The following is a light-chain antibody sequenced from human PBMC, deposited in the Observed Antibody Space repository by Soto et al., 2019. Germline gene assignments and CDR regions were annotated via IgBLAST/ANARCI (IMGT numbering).Light chain of an antibody. CDR3: SSFTSSNTYV. Sequence: QSVLTQPPSVSGSPGQSVAISCTGTSSDIGAYNRVSWYQQPPGTAPKLTIYDVNNRPSGVPDRFSGSKSGNTASLTISGLQADDEADYYCSSFTSSNTYVFGTGTKVTVL. CDR1: SSDIGAYNR. CDR2: DVN. J-gene: IGLJ1*01. V-gene: IGLV2-18*02.